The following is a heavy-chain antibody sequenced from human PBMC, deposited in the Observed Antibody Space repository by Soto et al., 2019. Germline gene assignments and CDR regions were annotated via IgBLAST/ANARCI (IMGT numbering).Heavy chain of an antibody. CDR3: ARDPPPSSTSGDYYGMDV. D-gene: IGHD2-2*01. CDR1: GGTFSSYA. CDR2: IIPIFGTA. V-gene: IGHV1-69*13. Sequence: SVKVSCKASGGTFSSYAISWVRQAPGQGPEWMGGIIPIFGTANYAQKFQGRVTITADESTSTAYMELSSLRSEDTVVYYCARDPPPSSTSGDYYGMDVWGQGTTVTVSS. J-gene: IGHJ6*02.